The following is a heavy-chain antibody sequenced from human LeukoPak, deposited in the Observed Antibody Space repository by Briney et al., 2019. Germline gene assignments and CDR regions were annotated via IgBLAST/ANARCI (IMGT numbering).Heavy chain of an antibody. CDR2: CHYSGNT. CDR3: ARSASSTSRSAFDI. J-gene: IGHJ3*02. Sequence: PSETLSLTCTISGGSISSNYWSWIRQPPGKGLEWIGYCHYSGNTNYNPSLKSRVTISVDMSKNQFSLTLNSVTAADTAVYYCARSASSTSRSAFDIWGQGTRVTASS. V-gene: IGHV4-59*13. CDR1: GGSISSNY.